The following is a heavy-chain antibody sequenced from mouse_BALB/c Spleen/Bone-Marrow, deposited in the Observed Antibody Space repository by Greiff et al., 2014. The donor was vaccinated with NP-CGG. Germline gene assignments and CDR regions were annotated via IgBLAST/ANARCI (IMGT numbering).Heavy chain of an antibody. CDR2: IYPGNSNT. Sequence: EVKLEESGSVLARPGASVKMSCTASGYSFTSYWMHWVKQRPGQGLEWIGAIYPGNSNTNYNQKFTGKTKLTAFTSASTAYMELSSLTNEDSAVYYCTVYLTLYYFDYWGQGTTLTVSS. J-gene: IGHJ2*01. V-gene: IGHV1-5*01. CDR1: GYSFTSYW. D-gene: IGHD1-1*01. CDR3: TVYLTLYYFDY.